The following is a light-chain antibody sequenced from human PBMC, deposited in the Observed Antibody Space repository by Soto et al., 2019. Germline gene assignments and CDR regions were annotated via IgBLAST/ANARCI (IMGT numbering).Light chain of an antibody. J-gene: IGKJ1*01. V-gene: IGKV1-39*01. CDR1: QSISSY. CDR3: QQSYSTPRT. Sequence: DIQMTQSPSSLSASVGDRVTITCRASQSISSYLNWYQQKPGIAPKLLIYAASSLQSGVPSRFSGGGSGTDFILTISSLQPEDFANYYCQQSYSTPRTFVQGTKVEMK. CDR2: AAS.